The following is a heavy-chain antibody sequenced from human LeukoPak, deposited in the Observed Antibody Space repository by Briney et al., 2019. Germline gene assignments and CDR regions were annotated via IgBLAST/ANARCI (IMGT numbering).Heavy chain of an antibody. CDR2: IYYSGST. J-gene: IGHJ4*02. D-gene: IGHD3-22*01. CDR1: GGSISRYY. Sequence: SETLSLTCTVSGGSISRYYWSWIRQPPGKGLECIGYIYYSGSTNYNPSLKSRVTISVDTSENQFSLKLSSVTAADTAVYYCARLSDSDSSGYYWGFEYWGQGTLVTVSS. CDR3: ARLSDSDSSGYYWGFEY. V-gene: IGHV4-59*08.